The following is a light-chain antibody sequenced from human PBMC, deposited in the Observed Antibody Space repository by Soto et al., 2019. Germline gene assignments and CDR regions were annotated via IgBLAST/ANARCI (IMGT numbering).Light chain of an antibody. J-gene: IGKJ4*01. CDR1: QSISTY. CDR3: KQRSDWPLT. CDR2: DAS. Sequence: EIVLTQSPATLSLSPGERATLSCRASQSISTYLAWYQQKPGQAPRLLMYDASNRATGIQARFSGSGSGTDFTLTIRSLEPEDFAVYYCKQRSDWPLTFGGGTKVDIK. V-gene: IGKV3-11*01.